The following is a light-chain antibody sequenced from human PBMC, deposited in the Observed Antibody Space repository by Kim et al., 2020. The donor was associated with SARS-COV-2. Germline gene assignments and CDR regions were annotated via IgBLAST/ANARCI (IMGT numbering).Light chain of an antibody. CDR1: DINILG. CDR3: QVWDNSSEHV. V-gene: IGLV3-21*04. CDR2: NNG. J-gene: IGLJ1*01. Sequence: VAPRETARLTRARGDINILGVHWYQQKPGPPPVLVIYNNGARPSGIPERFSGSNSGNTATLSIGRVEAGDEADYYCQVWDNSSEHVFGPGTKVTVL.